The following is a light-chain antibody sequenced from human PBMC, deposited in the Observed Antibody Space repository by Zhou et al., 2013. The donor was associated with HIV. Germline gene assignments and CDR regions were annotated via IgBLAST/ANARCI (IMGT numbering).Light chain of an antibody. CDR1: QDISNY. CDR2: DAS. CDR3: QKYHSAPRT. Sequence: DIQMTQSPSTLSASVGDRVTITCQASQDISNYLNWYQQKPGKAPKLLIYDASNLETGVPSRFSGSGSGTDFTFTISSLQPEDIATYYCQKYHSAPRTFGQGTKV. V-gene: IGKV1-33*01. J-gene: IGKJ1*01.